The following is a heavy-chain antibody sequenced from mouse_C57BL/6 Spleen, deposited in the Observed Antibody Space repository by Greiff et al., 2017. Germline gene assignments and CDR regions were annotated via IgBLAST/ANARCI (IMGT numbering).Heavy chain of an antibody. J-gene: IGHJ3*01. CDR2: INPNNGGT. V-gene: IGHV1-26*01. D-gene: IGHD2-4*01. CDR1: GYTFTDYY. CDR3: ARGGRLRRFAY. Sequence: EVQLQQSGPELVKPGASVKISCKASGYTFTDYYMNWVKQSHGKSLEWIGDINPNNGGTSYNQKFKGKATLTVDKSSSTAYMELRSLTSEDSAVYYCARGGRLRRFAYWGQGTLVTVSA.